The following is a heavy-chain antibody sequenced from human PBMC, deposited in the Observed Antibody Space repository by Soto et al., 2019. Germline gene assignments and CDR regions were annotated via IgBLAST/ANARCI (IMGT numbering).Heavy chain of an antibody. Sequence: PGGSLRLSCAASGFTFSSYAMSWVRQAPGKGLEWVSAISGSGGSTYYADSVKGRFTISRDNSKNTLYLQMNSLRAEDTAVYYCAKEGSTYYDFWSGYYLGDLWYYYYGMDVWGQGTTVTVSS. CDR3: AKEGSTYYDFWSGYYLGDLWYYYYGMDV. J-gene: IGHJ6*02. D-gene: IGHD3-3*01. CDR2: ISGSGGST. CDR1: GFTFSSYA. V-gene: IGHV3-23*01.